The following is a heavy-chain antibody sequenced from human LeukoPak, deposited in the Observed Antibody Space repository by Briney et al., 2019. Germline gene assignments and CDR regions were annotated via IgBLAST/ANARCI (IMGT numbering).Heavy chain of an antibody. Sequence: PGGSLRLSCAASGFTFSSYSMNWVRQAPGKGLEWVSSISSSSSYIYYADSVKGRFTISRDNAKNSLYLQMNSLRAEDTAVYYCAREERPDIVVVPVYYYYYGMDVWGQGTTVTVSS. V-gene: IGHV3-21*01. CDR2: ISSSSSYI. D-gene: IGHD2-2*01. J-gene: IGHJ6*02. CDR1: GFTFSSYS. CDR3: AREERPDIVVVPVYYYYYGMDV.